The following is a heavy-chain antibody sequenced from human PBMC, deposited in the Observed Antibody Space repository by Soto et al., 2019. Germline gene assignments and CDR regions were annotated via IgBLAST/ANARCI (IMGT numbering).Heavy chain of an antibody. CDR3: SRNEELEPLSSIDI. CDR1: RGSFSGYH. Sequence: SGTLSLTCAVYRGSFSGYHWSWIRQPPGKGLEWIGEINHSGSTNYNPSLKSRVTISVDTSKNQFSLKLSSVTAADTAVYYCSRNEELEPLSSIDICGQGTMVTVS. D-gene: IGHD1-1*01. CDR2: INHSGST. J-gene: IGHJ3*02. V-gene: IGHV4-34*01.